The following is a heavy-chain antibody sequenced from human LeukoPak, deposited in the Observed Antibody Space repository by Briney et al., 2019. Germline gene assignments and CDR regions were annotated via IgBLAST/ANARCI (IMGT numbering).Heavy chain of an antibody. V-gene: IGHV1-18*01. D-gene: IGHD6-19*01. CDR1: GYTFNSYG. CDR3: ARDKGTVATYYYYYMDV. CDR2: ISAHNGNT. Sequence: GASVKVSCKASGYTFNSYGISWVRQAPGQGLEWMGWISAHNGNTNYEEKVQGRVTMTTDTSTSTAYMELRSLRSDDTAVYYRARDKGTVATYYYYYMDVWGKGTTVTVSS. J-gene: IGHJ6*03.